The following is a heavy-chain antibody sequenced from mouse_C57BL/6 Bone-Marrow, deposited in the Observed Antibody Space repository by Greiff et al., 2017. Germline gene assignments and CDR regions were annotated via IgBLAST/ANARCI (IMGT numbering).Heavy chain of an antibody. CDR3: ARDLPWLRRRDY. Sequence: QVQLQQSGAELAKPGASVKQSCKASGYTFTSYWMHWVKQRPGQGLEWIGYINPSSGYTKYNQKFKGKATLTVDKSSSTAYMELNSLTSEDSAVYYCARDLPWLRRRDYWGQGTSVTVSS. CDR2: INPSSGYT. D-gene: IGHD2-2*01. V-gene: IGHV1-7*01. CDR1: GYTFTSYW. J-gene: IGHJ4*01.